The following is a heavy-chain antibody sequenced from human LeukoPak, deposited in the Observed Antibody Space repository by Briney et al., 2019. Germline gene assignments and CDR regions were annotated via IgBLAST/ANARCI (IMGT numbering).Heavy chain of an antibody. D-gene: IGHD6-19*01. V-gene: IGHV4-39*07. CDR3: ARDGASSGWYGNWFDP. CDR2: IYYSGST. Sequence: PSETLSLTCTVSGGSISSSSYYWGWIRQPPGKGLEWIGSIYYSGSTYYNPSLKSRVTISVDTSKNQFSLKLSSVTAADTAVYYCARDGASSGWYGNWFDPWGQGTLVTVSS. CDR1: GGSISSSSYY. J-gene: IGHJ5*02.